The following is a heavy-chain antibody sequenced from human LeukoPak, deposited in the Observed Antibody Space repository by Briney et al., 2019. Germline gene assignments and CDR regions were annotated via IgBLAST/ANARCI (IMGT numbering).Heavy chain of an antibody. V-gene: IGHV4-4*02. CDR3: ASSKWEPAEFDY. D-gene: IGHD1-26*01. CDR2: IYHSGST. J-gene: IGHJ4*02. CDR1: GGSISSSNW. Sequence: SSGTLSLTCAVSGGSISSSNWWSWVRQPPGKGLEWIGEIYHSGSTNYNPSLKSRVTISVDKSKNQFSLKLSSVTAADTAVYYCASSKWEPAEFDYWGQGTLVTVSS.